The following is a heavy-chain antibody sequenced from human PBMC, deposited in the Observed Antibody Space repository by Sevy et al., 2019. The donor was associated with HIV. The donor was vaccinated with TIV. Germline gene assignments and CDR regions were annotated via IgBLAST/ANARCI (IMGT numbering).Heavy chain of an antibody. CDR1: GFTFSSYG. CDR3: ARDGAVDTAMVYYYYGMDV. Sequence: GGSLRLSCAASGFTFSSYGMHWVRQAPGKGLEWVAVIWYDGSNKYYADSVKGRFTSSRDNSKNTLYLQMNSLRAEDTAVYYCARDGAVDTAMVYYYYGMDVWGQGTTVTVSS. J-gene: IGHJ6*02. V-gene: IGHV3-33*01. D-gene: IGHD5-18*01. CDR2: IWYDGSNK.